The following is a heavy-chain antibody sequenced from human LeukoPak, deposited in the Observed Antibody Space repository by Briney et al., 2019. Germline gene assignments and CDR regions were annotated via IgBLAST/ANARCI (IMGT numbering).Heavy chain of an antibody. V-gene: IGHV5-51*01. D-gene: IGHD5-24*01. Sequence: GESLKISFKGSGYSFTTYWIGWVRQMPGKGLEGMGAIYPGDSDTRYSPSFQGQVTISADKSISTAYLQWSSLKTSDTAMYYCARGGRTTIAPDYWGQGTLVTVSS. CDR2: IYPGDSDT. J-gene: IGHJ4*02. CDR1: GYSFTTYW. CDR3: ARGGRTTIAPDY.